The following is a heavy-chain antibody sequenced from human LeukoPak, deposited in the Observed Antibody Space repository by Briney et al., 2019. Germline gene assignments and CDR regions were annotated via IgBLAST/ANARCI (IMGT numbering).Heavy chain of an antibody. J-gene: IGHJ4*02. CDR1: GSTFSSYA. CDR2: ISGSGGST. Sequence: GGSLRLSCAASGSTFSSYAMSWVRQAPGKGLEWVSAISGSGGSTYYADSVKGRFTISRDNSKNTLYLQMNSLRAEDTAVYYCAKDDYYDSSGYSLFDYWGQGTLVTVSS. V-gene: IGHV3-23*01. D-gene: IGHD3-22*01. CDR3: AKDDYYDSSGYSLFDY.